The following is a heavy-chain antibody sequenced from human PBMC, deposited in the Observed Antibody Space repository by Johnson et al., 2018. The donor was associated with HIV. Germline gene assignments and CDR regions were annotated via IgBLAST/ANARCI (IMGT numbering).Heavy chain of an antibody. D-gene: IGHD6-13*01. V-gene: IGHV3-30*19. CDR3: ATDGPCSTSWYCTFDI. CDR2: ISYDGSNK. CDR1: GFSFSTYD. Sequence: QVHLVESGGGVVQPGGSLRLSCAASGFSFSTYDVHWVRQAPGKGLEWVAVISYDGSNKYYADSVKGRFTISRDNSKNTLYLQMNSLRADDTAVYYCATDGPCSTSWYCTFDIWGQGTMVTVSS. J-gene: IGHJ3*02.